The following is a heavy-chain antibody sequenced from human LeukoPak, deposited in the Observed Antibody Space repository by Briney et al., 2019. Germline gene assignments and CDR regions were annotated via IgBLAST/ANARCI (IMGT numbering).Heavy chain of an antibody. CDR3: ATGYGSGPYSGY. V-gene: IGHV4-39*07. D-gene: IGHD3-10*01. J-gene: IGHJ4*02. Sequence: PSETLSLTCTVSGGSISSSSAYWGWIRQPPGKGLEWIGEINHSGSTNYNPSLKSRVTISVDTSKNQFSLKLSSVTAADTAVYYCATGYGSGPYSGYWGQGTLVTVSS. CDR1: GGSISSSSAY. CDR2: INHSGST.